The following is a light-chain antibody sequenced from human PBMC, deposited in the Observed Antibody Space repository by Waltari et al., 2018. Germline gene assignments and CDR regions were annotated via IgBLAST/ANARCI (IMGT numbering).Light chain of an antibody. J-gene: IGKJ2*01. CDR2: GAS. CDR1: QSIRSTY. Sequence: EIVLTQSPGTLSLSPGERVTLSCRASQSIRSTYLAWYQQKPGQAPRLLIYGASSRATGIPDRFSGSGSGTDFTLTISRLEPEDFAVYYCQQYGRSPTYTFGQGTKLEIK. V-gene: IGKV3-20*01. CDR3: QQYGRSPTYT.